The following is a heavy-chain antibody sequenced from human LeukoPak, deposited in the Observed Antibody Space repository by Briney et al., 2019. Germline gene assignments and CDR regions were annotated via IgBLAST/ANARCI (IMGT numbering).Heavy chain of an antibody. V-gene: IGHV1-2*02. CDR3: AKAAMLASYYYYYMDV. J-gene: IGHJ6*03. CDR1: GYTFTSYG. CDR2: INPNSGGT. Sequence: GASVKVSCKASGYTFTSYGISWVRQAPGQGLKWMGWINPNSGGTYYAQKFQGRVTMTRDTSISTAYMELSRLRSDDTAVYYCAKAAMLASYYYYYMDVWGKGTTVTVSS. D-gene: IGHD3-10*02.